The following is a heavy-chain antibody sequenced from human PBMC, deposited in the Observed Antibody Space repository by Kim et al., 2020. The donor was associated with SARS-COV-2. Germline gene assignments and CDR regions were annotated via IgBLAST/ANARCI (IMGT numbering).Heavy chain of an antibody. Sequence: SETLSLTCTVSGYSISSGYYWGWIRQPPGKGLEWIGSIYHSESTYYNPSLKSRVTISVDTSKNQFSLKLSSVTAADTAVYYCARDGLNWFDPWGQGTLVTVSS. CDR3: ARDGLNWFDP. J-gene: IGHJ5*02. CDR2: IYHSEST. CDR1: GYSISSGYY. V-gene: IGHV4-38-2*02.